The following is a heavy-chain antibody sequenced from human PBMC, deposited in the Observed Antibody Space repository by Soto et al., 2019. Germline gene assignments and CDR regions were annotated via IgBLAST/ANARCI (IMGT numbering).Heavy chain of an antibody. CDR2: IIPIFGTA. D-gene: IGHD3-16*01. CDR1: GGTFSSYA. V-gene: IGHV1-69*12. J-gene: IGHJ4*02. CDR3: ARGGVGGGLDGNMGFDY. Sequence: QVQLVQSGAEVKKPGSSVKVSCKASGGTFSSYAISWVRQAPGQGLEWMGGIIPIFGTANYAQKFQGRVTITADESTSTAYRELSSLRSEDTAVYYCARGGVGGGLDGNMGFDYWGQGTLVTVSS.